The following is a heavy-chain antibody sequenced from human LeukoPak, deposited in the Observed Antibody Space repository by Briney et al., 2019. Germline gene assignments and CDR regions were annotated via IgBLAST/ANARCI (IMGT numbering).Heavy chain of an antibody. CDR3: ARHPFVYGSGRGLDP. Sequence: SETLSLTCAVYGGSFSGYYWSWIRQPPGKGLEWIGEINHSGSTNYNPSLKSRVTISVDTSKNQFSLKLSSVTAADTAVYYCARHPFVYGSGRGLDPWGQGTLVTVSS. J-gene: IGHJ5*02. CDR2: INHSGST. V-gene: IGHV4-34*01. D-gene: IGHD3-10*01. CDR1: GGSFSGYY.